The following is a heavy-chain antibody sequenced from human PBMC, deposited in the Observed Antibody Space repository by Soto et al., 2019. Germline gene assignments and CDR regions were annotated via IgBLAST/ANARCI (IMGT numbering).Heavy chain of an antibody. D-gene: IGHD6-25*01. CDR1: GGTFSRYA. Sequence: SVKVSCKASGGTFSRYAISWVRQAPGQGLEWMGGIIPIFGTANYAQKFQGRVTITADESTSTAYMELSSLRSEDTAMYYCARQGAALRDYYYGMDVWGQGTTVTVSS. V-gene: IGHV1-69*13. J-gene: IGHJ6*02. CDR2: IIPIFGTA. CDR3: ARQGAALRDYYYGMDV.